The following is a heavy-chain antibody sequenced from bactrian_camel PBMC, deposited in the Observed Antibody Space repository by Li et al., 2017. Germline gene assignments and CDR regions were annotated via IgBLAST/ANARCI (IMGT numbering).Heavy chain of an antibody. CDR2: FSMDGTI. D-gene: IGHD3*01. V-gene: IGHV3S63*01. Sequence: VQLVESGGGSVQAGGSLRLSCVASRFLFEDSDMAWYRQAPGRHECEYVSGFSMDGTIAYGDSVKGRFTISQDNAKNTLYLQMNSLKPEDTAMYYCAAASSAANCGGLRSDNFDYWGQGTQVTVS. CDR3: AAASSAANCGGLRSDNFDY. CDR1: RFLFEDSD. J-gene: IGHJ4*01.